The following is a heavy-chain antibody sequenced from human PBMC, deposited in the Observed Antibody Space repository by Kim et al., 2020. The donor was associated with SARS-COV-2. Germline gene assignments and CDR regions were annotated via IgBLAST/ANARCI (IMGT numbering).Heavy chain of an antibody. V-gene: IGHV1-24*01. Sequence: ASVKVSCQVSGYTLTELSMHWVRQAPGKGLEWMGGFDPEDGETIYAQKFQGRVTMTEDTSTDTAYMELSSLRSEDTAVYYCATDVSVRYLDAFDIWGQGTMVTVSS. CDR3: ATDVSVRYLDAFDI. J-gene: IGHJ3*02. CDR1: GYTLTELS. CDR2: FDPEDGET. D-gene: IGHD3-9*01.